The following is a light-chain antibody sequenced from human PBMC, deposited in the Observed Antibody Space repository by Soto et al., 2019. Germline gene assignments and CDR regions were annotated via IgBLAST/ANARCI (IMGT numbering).Light chain of an antibody. CDR3: QSNDNGLSGSDV. Sequence: QSVLTQPPSVSGAPGQRVTISCTVSSSNIGAGYDVNWYQQLPETAPKLLIFGDSNRPSGVPDRFSGSKSGTSASLVITGLQADDEADYYYQSNDNGLSGSDVFGTGTKVTVL. V-gene: IGLV1-40*01. CDR2: GDS. J-gene: IGLJ1*01. CDR1: SSNIGAGYD.